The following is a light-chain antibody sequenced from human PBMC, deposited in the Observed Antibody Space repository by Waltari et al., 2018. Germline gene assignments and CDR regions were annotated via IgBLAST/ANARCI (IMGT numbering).Light chain of an antibody. CDR3: QQTDSFPLT. Sequence: DIQMTQSPSSVSASVGDRVSISSRARQDVSTWLAWYQQKPGKPPNLLIYGSSTVQSAVPSRFSGSRSGTDVTLTINCLHPEDFASYCCQQTDSFPLTFGGGTKVAIK. J-gene: IGKJ4*01. CDR2: GSS. CDR1: QDVSTW. V-gene: IGKV1-12*01.